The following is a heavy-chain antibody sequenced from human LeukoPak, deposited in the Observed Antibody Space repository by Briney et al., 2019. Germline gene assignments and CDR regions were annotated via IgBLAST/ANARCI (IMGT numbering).Heavy chain of an antibody. CDR3: ARDPGGLSSSWYGGGMDV. D-gene: IGHD6-13*01. V-gene: IGHV3-21*01. J-gene: IGHJ6*02. Sequence: KSGGSLRLSCAASGFTFSSYSMNWVRQAPGKGLEWVSSISSSSSYIYYADSVKGRFTISRDNAKNSLYLQMNSLRAEDTAVYYCARDPGGLSSSWYGGGMDVWGQGTTVTVSS. CDR2: ISSSSSYI. CDR1: GFTFSSYS.